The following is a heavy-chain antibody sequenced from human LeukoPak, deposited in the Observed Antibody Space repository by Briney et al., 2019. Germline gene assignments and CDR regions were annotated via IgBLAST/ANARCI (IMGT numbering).Heavy chain of an antibody. J-gene: IGHJ4*02. CDR3: ANSGLGRAPYDY. CDR2: INPSGGST. Sequence: ASVKVSCKASGYTFTSYYMHWVRQAPGQGLEWMGIINPSGGSTSYAQKFQGRVTMTRDTSTSTVYMELSSLRSEDTAVYYCANSGLGRAPYDYWGQGTLVTVSS. V-gene: IGHV1-46*01. CDR1: GYTFTSYY. D-gene: IGHD1-26*01.